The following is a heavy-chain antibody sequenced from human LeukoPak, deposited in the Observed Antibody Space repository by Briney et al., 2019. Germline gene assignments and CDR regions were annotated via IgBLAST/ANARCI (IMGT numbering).Heavy chain of an antibody. CDR1: GGSISSYY. Sequence: SETLSLTCTVSGGSISSYYWNWIRQPPGKGLEWIGSISYSGSTKYNPSLESRVTISVDTSKNQISLKLSSVTAADTAVYYCARVSSSWYVSRNWFDPWGQGTLVTVSS. D-gene: IGHD6-13*01. CDR3: ARVSSSWYVSRNWFDP. V-gene: IGHV4-59*01. CDR2: ISYSGST. J-gene: IGHJ5*02.